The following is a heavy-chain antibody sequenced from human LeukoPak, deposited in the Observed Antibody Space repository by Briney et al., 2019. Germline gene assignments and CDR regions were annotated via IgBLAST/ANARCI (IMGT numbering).Heavy chain of an antibody. CDR3: ARGNDSSGYYPSHYYYYYGMDV. V-gene: IGHV4-34*01. CDR2: INHSGST. J-gene: IGHJ6*02. Sequence: SETLSLTCAVYGGSFSGYYWSWIRQPPGEGLEWIGEINHSGSTNYNPSLKSRVTISVDTSKNQFSLKLSSVTAADTAVYYCARGNDSSGYYPSHYYYYYGMDVWGQGTTVTVSS. D-gene: IGHD3-22*01. CDR1: GGSFSGYY.